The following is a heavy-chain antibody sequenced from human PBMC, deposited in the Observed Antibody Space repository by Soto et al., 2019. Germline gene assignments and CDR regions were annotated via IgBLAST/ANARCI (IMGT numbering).Heavy chain of an antibody. CDR3: AGTAGGYYSNYRDWFDP. D-gene: IGHD4-4*01. V-gene: IGHV4-31*03. CDR1: GGSISSGGYY. Sequence: ASETLSLTCTVSGGSISSGGYYWSWIRQHPGKGLEWIGYIYYSGSTYYNPSLQSRVTISVDTSKNQFSLKLSSVTAADTAVYYCAGTAGGYYSNYRDWFDPWGQGTLVTVSS. J-gene: IGHJ5*02. CDR2: IYYSGST.